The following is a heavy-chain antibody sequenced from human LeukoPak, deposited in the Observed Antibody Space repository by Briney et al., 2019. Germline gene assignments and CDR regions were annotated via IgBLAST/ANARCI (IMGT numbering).Heavy chain of an antibody. CDR1: GFTFSSYG. CDR2: ISYDGSNK. J-gene: IGHJ4*02. CDR3: AKWAGVYYYDSSGYLSGFDY. D-gene: IGHD3-22*01. Sequence: QPGGSLRLSCAASGFTFSSYGMHWVRQAPGKGLEWVAVISYDGSNKYYADSVKGRFTISRDNSKNTLYLQMNSLRAEDTAVYYCAKWAGVYYYDSSGYLSGFDYWGQGTLVTVSS. V-gene: IGHV3-30*18.